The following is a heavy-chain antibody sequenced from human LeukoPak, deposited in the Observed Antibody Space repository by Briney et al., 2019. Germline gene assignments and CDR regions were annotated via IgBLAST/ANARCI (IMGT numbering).Heavy chain of an antibody. V-gene: IGHV3-30*18. J-gene: IGHJ4*02. CDR2: ISYDGSNK. CDR3: AKGNYYYDSSGYYSFFDY. CDR1: GFTFSSYG. Sequence: GGSLGLSCAASGFTFSSYGMHWVRQAPGKGLEWVAVISYDGSNKYYADSVKGRFTISRDNSKNTLYLQMNSLRAEDTAVYYCAKGNYYYDSSGYYSFFDYWGQGTLVTVSS. D-gene: IGHD3-22*01.